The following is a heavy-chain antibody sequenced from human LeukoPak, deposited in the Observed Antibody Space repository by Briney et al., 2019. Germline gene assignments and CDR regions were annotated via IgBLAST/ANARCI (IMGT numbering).Heavy chain of an antibody. V-gene: IGHV4-30-4*01. CDR3: ARDIYYDSSGYS. CDR2: IYYSGST. D-gene: IGHD3-22*01. Sequence: PSETPSLTCTVSGGSISSGDYYWSWIRQPPGKGLEWIGYIYYSGSTYYNPSLKSRVTISVDTSKNQFSLKLSSVTAADTAVYYCARDIYYDSSGYSWGQGTLVTVSS. CDR1: GGSISSGDYY. J-gene: IGHJ4*02.